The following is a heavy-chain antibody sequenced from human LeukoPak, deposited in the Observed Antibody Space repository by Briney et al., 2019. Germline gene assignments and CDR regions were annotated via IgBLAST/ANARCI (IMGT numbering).Heavy chain of an antibody. CDR1: GYTFTSYA. V-gene: IGHV1-18*01. D-gene: IGHD6-6*01. J-gene: IGHJ6*03. CDR2: IGAYNGNT. CDR3: ARDGDYSSSSFWYYYYYMDV. Sequence: ASVKVSCKASGYTFTSYAMNWVRQAPGQGLEWMGWIGAYNGNTNYAQKLQGRATMTTDTSTSTAYMELRSLRAEDTAVYYCARDGDYSSSSFWYYYYYMDVWGKGTTVTVSS.